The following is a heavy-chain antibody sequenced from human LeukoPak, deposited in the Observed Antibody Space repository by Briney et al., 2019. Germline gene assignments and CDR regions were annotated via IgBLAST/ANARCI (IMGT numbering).Heavy chain of an antibody. D-gene: IGHD5/OR15-5a*01. V-gene: IGHV3-21*01. CDR2: ISSSSSYI. J-gene: IGHJ4*02. Sequence: GGSLRLSCAASGFTFSSYSMNWVRQAPGKGLEGVSSISSSSSYIYYADSVKGRFTISRDNAKNSLYLQMNSLRAEDTAVYYCARGLRFLNFDYWGQGTLVTVSS. CDR3: ARGLRFLNFDY. CDR1: GFTFSSYS.